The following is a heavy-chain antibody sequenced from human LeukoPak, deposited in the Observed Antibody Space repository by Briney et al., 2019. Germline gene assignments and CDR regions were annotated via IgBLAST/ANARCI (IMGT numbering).Heavy chain of an antibody. CDR2: ISGSGGST. J-gene: IGHJ6*02. Sequence: PGGSPRLSCEASGFTFSDVWMTWVRQAPGKGLEWVSAISGSGGSTYYADSVKGRFTISRDNSKNTLYLQMNSLRAEDTAVYYCAKLNAVAGPYYYYYGMDVWGQGTTVTVSS. CDR1: GFTFSDVW. V-gene: IGHV3-23*01. CDR3: AKLNAVAGPYYYYYGMDV. D-gene: IGHD6-19*01.